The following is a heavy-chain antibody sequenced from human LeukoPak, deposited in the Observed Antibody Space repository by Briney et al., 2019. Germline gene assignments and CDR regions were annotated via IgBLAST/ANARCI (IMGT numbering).Heavy chain of an antibody. V-gene: IGHV4-39*07. CDR1: GGSISSSSYY. D-gene: IGHD4-11*01. J-gene: IGHJ6*03. Sequence: SETLSLTCTVSGGSISSSSYYWGWIRQPPGKGLEWIGSIYTSGSTNYNPSLKSRVTISVDTSKNQFSLKLNSVTAADTAVYYCAREGYSGLYYYYYMDVWGKGTTVTISS. CDR3: AREGYSGLYYYYYMDV. CDR2: IYTSGST.